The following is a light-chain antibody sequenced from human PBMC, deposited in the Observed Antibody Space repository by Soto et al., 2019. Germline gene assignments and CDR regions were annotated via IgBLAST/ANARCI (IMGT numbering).Light chain of an antibody. CDR3: QQSYRSPPT. CDR2: AAS. Sequence: DIQMTQSPSSLSASVGDRVTLTCRASQSISYYLNWYQQKPGKVPKLLIYAASSLQSGVPSRFRCSGSGTDFTLTISSLQPEDFANYYCQQSYRSPPTFGQGTKVEIK. V-gene: IGKV1-39*01. CDR1: QSISYY. J-gene: IGKJ1*01.